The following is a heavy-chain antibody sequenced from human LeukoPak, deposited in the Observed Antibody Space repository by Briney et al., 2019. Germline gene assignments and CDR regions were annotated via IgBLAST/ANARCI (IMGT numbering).Heavy chain of an antibody. D-gene: IGHD5-24*01. V-gene: IGHV4-39*01. CDR2: IYYSGST. CDR1: GGSISSSSYY. J-gene: IGHJ5*02. CDR3: ARHERRALFDP. Sequence: PSETLSLTCTVSGGSISSSSYYWGWIRQPPGKGLEWIGSIYYSGSTYYNPSLKSRVTISVDTSKNQFSLKLSSVTAADTAVYYCARHERRALFDPWGQGTLVTVSS.